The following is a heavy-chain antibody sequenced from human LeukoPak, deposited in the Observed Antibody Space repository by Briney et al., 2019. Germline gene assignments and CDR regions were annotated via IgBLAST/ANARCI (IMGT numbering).Heavy chain of an antibody. V-gene: IGHV4-59*01. D-gene: IGHD2/OR15-2a*01. CDR3: ARAGVNRKYNWFDP. CDR1: GGSISSYY. CDR2: IYYSGST. J-gene: IGHJ5*02. Sequence: PSETLSLTCTVSGGSISSYYWSWIRQPPGKGLEWIGYIYYSGSTNYNPPLKSRVTISVDTSKNQFSLKLSSVTAADTAVYYCARAGVNRKYNWFDPWGQGTLVTVSS.